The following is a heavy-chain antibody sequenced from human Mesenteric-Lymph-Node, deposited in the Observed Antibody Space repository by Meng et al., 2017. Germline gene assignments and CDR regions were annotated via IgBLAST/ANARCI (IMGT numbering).Heavy chain of an antibody. CDR2: INSDGSST. Sequence: GESLKISCAASGFTFSTYWMNWVRQVPGKGLVWVSRINSDGSSTSYADSVKGRFTISRDNAKNTLYLQMNSLRAEDTAVYYCARGVSEEYDSSGPDYWGQGTLVTVSS. CDR3: ARGVSEEYDSSGPDY. D-gene: IGHD3-22*01. CDR1: GFTFSTYW. V-gene: IGHV3-74*01. J-gene: IGHJ4*02.